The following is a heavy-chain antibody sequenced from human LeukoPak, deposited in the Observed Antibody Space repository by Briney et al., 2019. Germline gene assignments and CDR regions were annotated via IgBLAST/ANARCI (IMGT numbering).Heavy chain of an antibody. J-gene: IGHJ4*02. D-gene: IGHD6-19*01. V-gene: IGHV4-59*12. CDR1: GGSMSPYH. Sequence: PSETLSLTCTVSGGSMSPYHWGWIRQPPGKGLEWAGYIYYSGSTNYNPSLKSRVTISVDTSKNQFSLKLSSVTAADTAIYYCARAVSGRFDYWGQGTLVTVSS. CDR2: IYYSGST. CDR3: ARAVSGRFDY.